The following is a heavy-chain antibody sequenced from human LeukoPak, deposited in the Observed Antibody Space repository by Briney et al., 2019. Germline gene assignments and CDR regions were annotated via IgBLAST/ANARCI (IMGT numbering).Heavy chain of an antibody. V-gene: IGHV4-34*01. J-gene: IGHJ4*02. D-gene: IGHD3-10*01. CDR2: LNYGGSI. CDR1: VGSFCGFD. CDR3: ARGRHYDGSGRYPKEGQAVFDS. Sequence: SETLSLTSAVHVGSFCGFDWTWIPPPPGGGRGWSGELNYGGSINYSPSLKSRVTISADTSEKQFSLKLNSVNAADTAVYYCARGRHYDGSGRYPKEGQAVFDSWGQGTLVTVSS.